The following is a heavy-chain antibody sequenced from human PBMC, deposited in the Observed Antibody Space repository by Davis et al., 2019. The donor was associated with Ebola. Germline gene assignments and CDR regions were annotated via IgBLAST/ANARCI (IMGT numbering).Heavy chain of an antibody. CDR2: ISGSCGST. CDR1: GFTFSSYA. Sequence: GGSLRLSFAASGFTFSSYAMSWVRQAPGKGLEWVSAISGSCGSTYYADSVKVRFTISRDNSKNTLYLQMNNLKTEDTAVYYCTTDQTLWLPPHYYHYGMDVWGQGTTVTVSS. V-gene: IGHV3-23*01. CDR3: TTDQTLWLPPHYYHYGMDV. D-gene: IGHD6-19*01. J-gene: IGHJ6*02.